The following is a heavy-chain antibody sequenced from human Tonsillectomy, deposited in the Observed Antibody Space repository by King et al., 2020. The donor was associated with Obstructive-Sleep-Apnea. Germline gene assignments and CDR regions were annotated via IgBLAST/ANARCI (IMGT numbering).Heavy chain of an antibody. CDR2: IYYSGST. D-gene: IGHD1-7*01. J-gene: IGHJ4*02. Sequence: VQLQESGPGLVKPSETLSLTCTVSGGSISSYYWSWIRQPPGKGLEWIGYIYYSGSTNYNPSLKSRVTISVDTSKNQFSLKLSSVTAADTAVYCCARHSPSNWNYVNFDSWGQGTLVTVSS. CDR1: GGSISSYY. CDR3: ARHSPSNWNYVNFDS. V-gene: IGHV4-59*08.